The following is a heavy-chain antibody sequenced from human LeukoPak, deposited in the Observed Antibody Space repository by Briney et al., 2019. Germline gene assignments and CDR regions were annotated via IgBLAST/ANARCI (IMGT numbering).Heavy chain of an antibody. CDR2: IDKDGNEI. J-gene: IGHJ4*02. CDR1: GLSISNFW. Sequence: GGSLRLSCAASGLSISNFWMHWVRQAPGKGLEWVAIIDKDGNEIKYVDSVKGRFTLSRDNGKNSVYLQMNSLRSEDTALYYCVTDGDKWKEFEYWGQGTLVTVSS. CDR3: VTDGDKWKEFEY. V-gene: IGHV3-7*01. D-gene: IGHD1-1*01.